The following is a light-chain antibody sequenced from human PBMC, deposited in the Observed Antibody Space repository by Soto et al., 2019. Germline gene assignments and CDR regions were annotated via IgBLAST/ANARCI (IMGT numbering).Light chain of an antibody. V-gene: IGKV1-5*03. CDR2: KAS. CDR1: QTISSW. J-gene: IGKJ1*01. Sequence: DIPMSQTLPTLSPHIGDRDTITCRASQTISSWLAWYQQKPGKAPKLLIYKASTLESGVPSRFSGSGSGTEFTLTISSLQPDDFATYYCQHLNSYFVAFGQGTKVDIK. CDR3: QHLNSYFVA.